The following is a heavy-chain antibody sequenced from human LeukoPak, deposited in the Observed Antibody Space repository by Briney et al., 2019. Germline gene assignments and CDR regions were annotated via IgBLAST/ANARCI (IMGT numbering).Heavy chain of an antibody. Sequence: GGSLRLSRAASGFTFSSYEMNWVRQAPGKGLEWVSYISSSGSTIYYADSVKGRFTISRDNAKNSLYLQMNSLRAGDTAVYYCAELGITMIGGVWGKGTTVTISS. V-gene: IGHV3-48*03. J-gene: IGHJ6*04. CDR2: ISSSGSTI. D-gene: IGHD3-10*02. CDR1: GFTFSSYE. CDR3: AELGITMIGGV.